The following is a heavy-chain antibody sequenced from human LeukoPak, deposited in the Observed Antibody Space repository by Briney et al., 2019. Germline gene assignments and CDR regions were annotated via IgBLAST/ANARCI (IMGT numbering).Heavy chain of an antibody. D-gene: IGHD3-10*01. CDR1: GYTFTSYA. CDR3: ARDGIMIRGASEAYYYYYYMDV. CDR2: INTGYGNT. V-gene: IGHV1-3*03. Sequence: ASVKVSCKASGYTFTSYAIHWVRQAPGQSLEWMGWINTGYGNTQYSQGFQGRVTINRDTSASTVYMELSSVRSEDTAVYYCARDGIMIRGASEAYYYYYYMDVWGKGTTVTVSS. J-gene: IGHJ6*03.